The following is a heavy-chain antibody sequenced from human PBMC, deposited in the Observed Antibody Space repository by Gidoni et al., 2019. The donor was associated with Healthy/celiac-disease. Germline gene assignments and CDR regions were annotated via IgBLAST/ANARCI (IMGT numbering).Heavy chain of an antibody. V-gene: IGHV3-30-3*01. J-gene: IGHJ5*02. Sequence: QVQLVESGAGVVQPGRSLRLSCAASGFTFSSYAMHWVRQAPGKGLEWMAVISYDGSNKYYADSVKGRFTISRDNSKNTLYLQMNSLRAEDTAVYYCAREGTVTTINWFDPWGQGTLVTVSS. D-gene: IGHD4-4*01. CDR1: GFTFSSYA. CDR2: ISYDGSNK. CDR3: AREGTVTTINWFDP.